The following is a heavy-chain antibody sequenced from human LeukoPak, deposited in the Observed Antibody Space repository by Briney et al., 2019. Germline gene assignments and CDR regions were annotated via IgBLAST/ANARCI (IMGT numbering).Heavy chain of an antibody. CDR3: ARVPRLYNPVEPLGMDV. CDR2: ISAYNGNT. Sequence: ASVKVSCKASDYTFTSYDISWVRQAPGQGLEWMGWISAYNGNTNYAQKLQGRVTMTTDTSTSTAYMELRSLRSDDTAVYYCARVPRLYNPVEPLGMDVWGQGTTVTVSS. J-gene: IGHJ6*02. CDR1: DYTFTSYD. D-gene: IGHD1-14*01. V-gene: IGHV1-18*01.